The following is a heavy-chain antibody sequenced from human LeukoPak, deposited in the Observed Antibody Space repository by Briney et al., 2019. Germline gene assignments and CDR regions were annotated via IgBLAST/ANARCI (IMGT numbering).Heavy chain of an antibody. Sequence: GGSLRLSCAASGFTFFAHYMDWVRQAPGKGLEWVSYISSSSSTIYYADSVKGRFTISRDNAKNSLYLQMNSLRAEDTAVYYCARERRDGYNYLFDYWGQGTLVTVSS. V-gene: IGHV3-48*01. J-gene: IGHJ4*02. CDR3: ARERRDGYNYLFDY. D-gene: IGHD5-24*01. CDR1: GFTFFAHY. CDR2: ISSSSSTI.